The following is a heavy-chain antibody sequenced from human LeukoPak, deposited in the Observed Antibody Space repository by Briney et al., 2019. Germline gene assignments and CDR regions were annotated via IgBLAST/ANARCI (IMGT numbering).Heavy chain of an antibody. CDR3: ARSCRILDIVATIRARLGGNGFDI. J-gene: IGHJ3*02. D-gene: IGHD5-12*01. CDR1: GGSFSGYY. Sequence: SETLSLTCAVYGGSFSGYYWSWIRQPPGKGLEWIGEINHSGSTYYNPSLKSRVTIAVEASKNQFSLKLSSVTAADKAVYYCARSCRILDIVATIRARLGGNGFDIWGQGTMVTVSS. V-gene: IGHV4-34*01. CDR2: INHSGST.